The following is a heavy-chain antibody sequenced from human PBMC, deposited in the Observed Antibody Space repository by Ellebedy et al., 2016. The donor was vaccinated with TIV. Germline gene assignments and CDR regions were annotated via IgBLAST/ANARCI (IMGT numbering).Heavy chain of an antibody. V-gene: IGHV3-23*01. J-gene: IGHJ6*02. D-gene: IGHD3-22*01. Sequence: ESLKISCAGSGFTISTSAMSWVRQDPGKGLEWVSSLSGSGCGTHYADSVKGRFTISRDNSKNTLYLQMNSLRAEDTAVYYCARDLIPMIVGLTGPHYGMDVWGQGTTVTVSS. CDR2: LSGSGCGT. CDR1: GFTISTSA. CDR3: ARDLIPMIVGLTGPHYGMDV.